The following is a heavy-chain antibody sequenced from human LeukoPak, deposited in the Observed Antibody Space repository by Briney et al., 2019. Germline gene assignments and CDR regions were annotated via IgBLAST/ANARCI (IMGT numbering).Heavy chain of an antibody. CDR3: ARLYNEDAFDI. CDR2: IYYSGST. J-gene: IGHJ3*02. V-gene: IGHV4-59*08. Sequence: SETLSLTCTVSGGSISSYYWSWIRQPPGKGLEWIGYIYYSGSTNYNPSLKSRVTISVDTSKNQFSLKLSSVTAADTAVYYCARLYNEDAFDIWGQGTMVTVSS. CDR1: GGSISSYY. D-gene: IGHD3-10*01.